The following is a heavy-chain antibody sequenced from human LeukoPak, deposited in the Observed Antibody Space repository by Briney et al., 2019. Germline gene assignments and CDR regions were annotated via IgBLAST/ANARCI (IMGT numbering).Heavy chain of an antibody. J-gene: IGHJ4*02. CDR2: INGSGGST. D-gene: IGHD3-22*01. CDR1: GFTFSIYA. V-gene: IGHV3-23*01. CDR3: AKWARHYYDSSGYYYFDY. Sequence: PGGSLRLSCAASGFTFSIYAMSWVRQAPGKGLEWVSAINGSGGSTYYADSVKGRFTISRDNSKNTLYLQMNSLRAEDTAVYYCAKWARHYYDSSGYYYFDYWGQGTLVTVSS.